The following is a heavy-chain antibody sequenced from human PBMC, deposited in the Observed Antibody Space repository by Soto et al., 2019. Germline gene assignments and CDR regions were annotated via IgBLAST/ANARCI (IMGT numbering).Heavy chain of an antibody. D-gene: IGHD1-26*01. CDR1: GFTFTSSA. Sequence: QMQLVQSGPEVKKPGTSVKVSCKASGFTFTSSAVQWVRQARGQRLEWIGWIVVGSGNTNYAQKFQERVTITRDMSKSTAYMELSSLRSEDTAVYYCAAVRVGATPKDFDYWGQGTLVTVSS. V-gene: IGHV1-58*01. CDR3: AAVRVGATPKDFDY. CDR2: IVVGSGNT. J-gene: IGHJ4*02.